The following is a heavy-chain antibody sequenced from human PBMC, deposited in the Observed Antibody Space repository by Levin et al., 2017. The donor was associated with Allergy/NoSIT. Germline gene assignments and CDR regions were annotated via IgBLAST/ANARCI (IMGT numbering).Heavy chain of an antibody. CDR1: GYTFTGYY. CDR2: INPNSGGT. D-gene: IGHD3-10*01. J-gene: IGHJ6*02. CDR3: ARVLELDNYYGMDV. Sequence: ASVKVSCKASGYTFTGYYMHWVRQAPGQGLEWMGWINPNSGGTNYAQKFQGRVTMTRDTSISTAYMELSRLRSDDTAVYYCARVLELDNYYGMDVWGQGTTVTVSS. V-gene: IGHV1-2*02.